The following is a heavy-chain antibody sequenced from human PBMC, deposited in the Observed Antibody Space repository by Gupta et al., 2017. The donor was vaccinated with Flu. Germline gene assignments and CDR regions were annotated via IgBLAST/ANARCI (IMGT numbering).Heavy chain of an antibody. CDR3: ARRIKDYLYYYLDD. D-gene: IGHD3-16*01. V-gene: IGHV1-8*01. CDR1: GDTFTSYH. Sequence: QVQTVQPGADAEKRGASVKVAGKAFGDTFTSYHSDRVRQATGQGPEWMGWMKPNGGNTGYAQKFQGRVTMTRNNSITTAYMEMTNLRSDDTGVYYCARRIKDYLYYYLDDWGRGTTVTVSS. CDR2: MKPNGGNT. J-gene: IGHJ6*03.